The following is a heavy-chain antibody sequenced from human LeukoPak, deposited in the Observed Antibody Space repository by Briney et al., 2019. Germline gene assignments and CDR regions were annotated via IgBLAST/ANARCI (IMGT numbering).Heavy chain of an antibody. CDR2: TYYRSKWYN. Sequence: SQTLSLTCAISGDSVSSNSAAWNWIRQSPSRGLEWLGRTYYRSKWYNDYAVSVKSRITINPDTSKNQFSLQLSSVTPEDTAVYHCARGKWELLSFDYWGQGTLVTVSS. D-gene: IGHD1-26*01. J-gene: IGHJ4*02. CDR3: ARGKWELLSFDY. V-gene: IGHV6-1*01. CDR1: GDSVSSNSAA.